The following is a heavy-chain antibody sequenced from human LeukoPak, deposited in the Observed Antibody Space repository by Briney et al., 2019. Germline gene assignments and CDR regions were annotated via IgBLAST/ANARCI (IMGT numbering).Heavy chain of an antibody. D-gene: IGHD6-13*01. CDR1: GGSFSGYY. J-gene: IGHJ4*02. CDR2: INHSGST. Sequence: PSETLSLTCAVYGGSFSGYYWSWIRQPPGKGLEWIGEINHSGSTNYNPSLKSRVTISVDTSKNQFSLKLSSVTAADTAVYYCARDYARYSSGWYLFYYWGQGTLVTVSS. V-gene: IGHV4-34*01. CDR3: ARDYARYSSGWYLFYY.